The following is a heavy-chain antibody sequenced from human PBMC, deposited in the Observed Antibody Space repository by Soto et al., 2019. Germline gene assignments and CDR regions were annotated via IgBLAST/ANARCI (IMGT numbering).Heavy chain of an antibody. J-gene: IGHJ4*02. D-gene: IGHD3-3*01. CDR3: AKDLGLQEVRLLRFLEFFDY. Sequence: GGSLRLSCAASGFTFSSYAMSWVRQAPGKGLEWVSAISGSGGSTYYADSVKGRFTISRDNSKNTLYLQMNSLRAEDTAVYYCAKDLGLQEVRLLRFLEFFDYWGQGTLVTVSS. V-gene: IGHV3-23*01. CDR1: GFTFSSYA. CDR2: ISGSGGST.